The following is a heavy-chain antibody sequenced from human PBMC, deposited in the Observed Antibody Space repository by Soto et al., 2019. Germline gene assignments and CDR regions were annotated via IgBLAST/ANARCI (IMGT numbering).Heavy chain of an antibody. D-gene: IGHD2-8*01. Sequence: QVQLVQSGAEVKKPGSSVKVSCKASGGTFSSYAISWVRQAPGQGLEWMGGIIPIFGTANYAQKFQGRVTITADESTSTAYRELSSLRSEDTAVYYCARDRVLMVYAMGYYYYGMDVWGQGTTVTVSS. CDR2: IIPIFGTA. CDR1: GGTFSSYA. J-gene: IGHJ6*02. CDR3: ARDRVLMVYAMGYYYYGMDV. V-gene: IGHV1-69*12.